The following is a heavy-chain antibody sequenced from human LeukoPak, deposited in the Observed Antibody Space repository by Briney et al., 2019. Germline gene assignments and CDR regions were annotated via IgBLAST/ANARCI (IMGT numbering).Heavy chain of an antibody. CDR1: RFGFDNYG. Sequence: GGSLRLSCAASRFGFDNYGMHWVRQAPGKGLEWVAFIRNDGGNKYYTDSVKGRFTISRDNSKNTLYLQMNSLRAEDTAVYYCARDRCSSSSCYVDYWGQGTLVTVSS. V-gene: IGHV3-30*02. CDR3: ARDRCSSSSCYVDY. J-gene: IGHJ4*02. CDR2: IRNDGGNK. D-gene: IGHD2-2*01.